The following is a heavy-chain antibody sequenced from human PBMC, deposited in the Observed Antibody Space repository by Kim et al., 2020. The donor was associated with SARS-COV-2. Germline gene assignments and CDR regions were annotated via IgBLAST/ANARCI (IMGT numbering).Heavy chain of an antibody. CDR3: ARGRVEWLEGDIFFGMDV. Sequence: SETLSLTCTVSGDSISSTTYYWSWIRQPAGKGPEWIGHTYASGTIIYNPSLESRVTISLDTSKSQFSLKLISVTAADTAVYFCARGRVEWLEGDIFFGMDVWGQGTTVTVSS. J-gene: IGHJ6*02. D-gene: IGHD3-3*01. CDR1: GDSISSTTYY. CDR2: TYASGTI. V-gene: IGHV4-61*09.